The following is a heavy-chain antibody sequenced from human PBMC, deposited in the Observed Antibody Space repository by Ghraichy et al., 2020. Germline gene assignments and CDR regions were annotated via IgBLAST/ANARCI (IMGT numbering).Heavy chain of an antibody. J-gene: IGHJ4*02. D-gene: IGHD3-16*02. CDR3: ARQVISDRVLDY. Sequence: GESLNISCQGSGYTFTNYWIGWVRQVPGKGLEWMGIIHPGDSNFRYSPSFQGQVSFSVDKSTSTAYLQWNSLKASDTAMFYCARQVISDRVLDYWGQGTLLTVSS. CDR2: IHPGDSNF. V-gene: IGHV5-51*01. CDR1: GYTFTNYW.